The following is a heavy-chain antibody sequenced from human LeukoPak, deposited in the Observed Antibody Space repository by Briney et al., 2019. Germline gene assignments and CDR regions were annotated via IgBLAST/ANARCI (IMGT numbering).Heavy chain of an antibody. CDR2: IGTADDT. Sequence: GGSLRLSCAASGFTFSTYDMHWVPQVTGKGLEWVSAIGTADDTYYLGSVKGRFTISRENAKNVLYLQMSSLRAEDTAVYYCAREIRETVITRHYYYGIDVWGQGTTVTVSS. V-gene: IGHV3-13*01. CDR3: AREIRETVITRHYYYGIDV. J-gene: IGHJ6*02. CDR1: GFTFSTYD. D-gene: IGHD1-7*01.